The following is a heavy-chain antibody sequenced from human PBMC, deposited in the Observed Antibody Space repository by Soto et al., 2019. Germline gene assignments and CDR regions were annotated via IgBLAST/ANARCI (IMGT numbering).Heavy chain of an antibody. D-gene: IGHD6-19*01. CDR1: GGSFSGYY. V-gene: IGHV4-34*01. CDR3: ARGCVAVAGTHITDYYYYGMDV. J-gene: IGHJ6*02. CDR2: INHSGST. Sequence: SEPLSLTCAVYGGSFSGYYWSWIRQPPGKGLEWIGEINHSGSTNYNPSLKSRVTISVDTSKNQFSLKLSSVTAADTAVYYCARGCVAVAGTHITDYYYYGMDVWGQGTTVTVSS.